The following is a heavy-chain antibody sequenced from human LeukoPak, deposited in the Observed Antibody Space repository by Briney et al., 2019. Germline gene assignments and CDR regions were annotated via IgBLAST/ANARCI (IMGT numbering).Heavy chain of an antibody. CDR1: GGSISDNY. D-gene: IGHD3-22*01. V-gene: IGHV4-4*07. CDR2: MHTGGAT. Sequence: SETLFLTCTVSGGSISDNYWSWIRQPAGKGLEWIGRMHTGGATTYNPSLKSRLTMSVDPSKDQFSLTLSSVTAADAAIYYCARNYYDRSGYYHPWGQGTVVTVSS. J-gene: IGHJ5*02. CDR3: ARNYYDRSGYYHP.